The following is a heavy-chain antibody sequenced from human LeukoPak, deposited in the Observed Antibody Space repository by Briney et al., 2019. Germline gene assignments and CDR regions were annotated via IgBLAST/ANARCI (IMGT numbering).Heavy chain of an antibody. CDR2: IWPDGSIK. D-gene: IGHD7-27*01. CDR1: GFHFSSYG. J-gene: IGHJ4*02. Sequence: GGSLRLSCTASGFHFSSYGMHWVRQAPGKGLVWVTVIWPDGSIKYYADSVKGRFTVSRDNSKNTLYLQMNSLRAEDTAVYYCARAETRLGIGEWGQGTLVTVSS. V-gene: IGHV3-33*01. CDR3: ARAETRLGIGE.